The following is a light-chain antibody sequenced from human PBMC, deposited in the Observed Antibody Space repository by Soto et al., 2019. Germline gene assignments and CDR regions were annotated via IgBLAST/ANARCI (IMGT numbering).Light chain of an antibody. V-gene: IGKV3-20*01. Sequence: EIVLTQSPGTLSLSPGERATLSCRASQSVSNNYLAWYQQKPGQAPRLLIYGASSRATGIPDRFSGSGSGTDFTLTISRLEPEDFAVYYCQQYGSSPPITFGQGTRPEIK. CDR1: QSVSNNY. CDR3: QQYGSSPPIT. J-gene: IGKJ5*01. CDR2: GAS.